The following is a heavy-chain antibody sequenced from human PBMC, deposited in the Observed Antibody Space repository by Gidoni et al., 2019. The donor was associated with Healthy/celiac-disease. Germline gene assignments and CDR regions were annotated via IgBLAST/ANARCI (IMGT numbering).Heavy chain of an antibody. Sequence: QVQLQQRGAGLLTHSETLSHTRAVYGWPSSGYAWTWIRQPPGKGLEWIGESNHSGRTNYNPSLKSRVTISGDTSKNQLSLKLSSVTAADTAVYYCARGGRYCSSTSCPYYFDYWGQGTLVTVSA. CDR2: SNHSGRT. D-gene: IGHD2-2*01. CDR1: GWPSSGYA. CDR3: ARGGRYCSSTSCPYYFDY. V-gene: IGHV4-34*01. J-gene: IGHJ4*02.